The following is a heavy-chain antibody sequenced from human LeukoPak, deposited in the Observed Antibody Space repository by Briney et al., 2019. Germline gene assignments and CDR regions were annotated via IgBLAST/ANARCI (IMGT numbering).Heavy chain of an antibody. Sequence: SETLSLTCTVSGGSISSGDYYWSWIRQPPGKGLEWIGYIYYSGSTYYNPSLKSRVTISVDTSKNQFSLKLSSVTAADTAVYYCARATVRYNWFDPWGQGTLVTVSS. V-gene: IGHV4-30-4*08. D-gene: IGHD4-17*01. CDR3: ARATVRYNWFDP. CDR1: GGSISSGDYY. J-gene: IGHJ5*02. CDR2: IYYSGST.